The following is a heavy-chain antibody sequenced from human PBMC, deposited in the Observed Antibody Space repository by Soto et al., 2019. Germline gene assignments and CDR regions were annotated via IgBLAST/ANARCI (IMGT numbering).Heavy chain of an antibody. Sequence: GGSLRLSCAASGFTFSDYAMSWVRQAPGKGLEWVSAIGTRDDIFYADSVKGRFTISRDDSKNTLYLQMNSLRAEDTALYYCAKDLGSDRFHYNWFDPWGQGTLVTVSS. V-gene: IGHV3-23*01. CDR3: AKDLGSDRFHYNWFDP. D-gene: IGHD6-25*01. CDR2: IGTRDDI. J-gene: IGHJ5*02. CDR1: GFTFSDYA.